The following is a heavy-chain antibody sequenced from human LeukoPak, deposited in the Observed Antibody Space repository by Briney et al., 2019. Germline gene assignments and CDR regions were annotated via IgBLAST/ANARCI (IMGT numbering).Heavy chain of an antibody. D-gene: IGHD3-9*01. V-gene: IGHV4-30-4*01. CDR2: INCSGST. Sequence: SSQTLSLTCTVSGASISSGDYYWSWIRQAPGKGLEWIGYINCSGSTYYNPSLRSRAIISVDTSNNQFSLKLNSVTAADTAVYYCAREDILTAYQFDYWGQGTLVTVSS. CDR3: AREDILTAYQFDY. J-gene: IGHJ4*02. CDR1: GASISSGDYY.